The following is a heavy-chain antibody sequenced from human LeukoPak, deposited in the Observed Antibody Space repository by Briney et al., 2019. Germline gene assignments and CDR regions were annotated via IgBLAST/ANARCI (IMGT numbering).Heavy chain of an antibody. CDR2: ISGSGGST. J-gene: IGHJ4*02. D-gene: IGHD4-17*01. CDR3: AKADYGDYWVYFDY. CDR1: GFTFSSYA. V-gene: IGHV3-23*01. Sequence: PGRSLRLSCAASGFTFSSYAMSWVRQAPGKGLEWVSAISGSGGSTYYADSVKGRFTISRDNSKNTLYLQMNSLRAEDTAVYYCAKADYGDYWVYFDYWGQGTLVTVSS.